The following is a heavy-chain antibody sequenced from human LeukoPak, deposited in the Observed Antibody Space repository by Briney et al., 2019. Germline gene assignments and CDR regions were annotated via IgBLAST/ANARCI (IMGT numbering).Heavy chain of an antibody. Sequence: GASVKVSCTASGYTFTSYYMHWARQAPGQGLEWMGIINPSGGSTSYAQKFQGRVTMTRDTSTSTVYMELSSLRSEDTAVYYCARDQPVYELWFGRGMVFDPWGQGTLVTVSS. J-gene: IGHJ5*02. D-gene: IGHD3-10*01. CDR3: ARDQPVYELWFGRGMVFDP. CDR2: INPSGGST. CDR1: GYTFTSYY. V-gene: IGHV1-46*01.